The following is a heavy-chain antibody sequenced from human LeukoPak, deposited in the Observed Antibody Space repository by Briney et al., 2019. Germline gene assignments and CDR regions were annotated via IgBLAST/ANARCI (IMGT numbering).Heavy chain of an antibody. CDR2: ISSNGGST. D-gene: IGHD3-10*01. CDR1: GFIFSSYA. V-gene: IGHV3-64*01. Sequence: PGGSLSLSCAASGFIFSSYAMHWVGQAPGRGLEYVSAISSNGGSTYYATSVKGRFTISRDNSKNTPYLQMGSLRAEDMAVYYCAKTYYYGSGSFGFCDFWGQGTLVTVSS. J-gene: IGHJ4*02. CDR3: AKTYYYGSGSFGFCDF.